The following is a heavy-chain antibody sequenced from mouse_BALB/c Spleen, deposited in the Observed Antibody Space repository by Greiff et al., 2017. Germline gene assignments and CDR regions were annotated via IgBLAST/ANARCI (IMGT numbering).Heavy chain of an antibody. CDR3: ARRLYFDY. J-gene: IGHJ2*01. V-gene: IGHV5-17*02. Sequence: EVQLQESGGGLVQPGGSRKLSCAASGFTFSSFGMHWVRQAPEKGLEWVAYISSGSSTIYYADTVKGRFTISRDNPKNTLFLQMTSLRSEDTAMYYCARRLYFDYWGQGTTLTVSS. CDR2: ISSGSSTI. D-gene: IGHD1-2*01. CDR1: GFTFSSFG.